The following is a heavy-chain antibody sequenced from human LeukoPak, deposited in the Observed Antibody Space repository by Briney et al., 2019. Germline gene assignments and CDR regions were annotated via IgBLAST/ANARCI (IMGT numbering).Heavy chain of an antibody. D-gene: IGHD1-26*01. Sequence: PGGSLRLSCAASGFTFSSYAMSWVRQAPGKGLECVSAISGSGGSTYYADSVKGRFTISRDNSKNTLYLQMNRLRAEDTAVYYCAKDFSGSPYYFDYWGQGTLVTVSS. CDR3: AKDFSGSPYYFDY. CDR1: GFTFSSYA. J-gene: IGHJ4*02. CDR2: ISGSGGST. V-gene: IGHV3-23*01.